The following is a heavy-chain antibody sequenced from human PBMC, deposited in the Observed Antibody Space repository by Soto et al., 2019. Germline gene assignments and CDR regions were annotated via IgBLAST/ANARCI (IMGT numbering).Heavy chain of an antibody. CDR1: GGSISSYY. D-gene: IGHD6-13*01. V-gene: IGHV4-59*01. CDR2: MYYSGRI. Sequence: SETLSLTCTVSGGSISSYYWSWIRQPPGKGLEWIGYMYYSGRINYNPSLKSRVTISIDTSKNQFSLKLRSVTAADTAVYYCASDKYTSSWFYYWGQGILVTVSS. J-gene: IGHJ4*02. CDR3: ASDKYTSSWFYY.